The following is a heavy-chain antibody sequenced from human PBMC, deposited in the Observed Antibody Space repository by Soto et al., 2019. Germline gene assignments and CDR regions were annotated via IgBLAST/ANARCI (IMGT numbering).Heavy chain of an antibody. J-gene: IGHJ5*02. CDR1: GYSFNTYW. V-gene: IGHV5-51*03. D-gene: IGHD6-19*01. CDR3: ARTPVPRSITGADTGAMRFDP. Sequence: EVQLVQSGPEVKKPGESLKISCKGSGYSFNTYWIGWVRQMPGKGLEWMGIIYAGDSDTRYSPSFQGQVTISVDKSITTAYLQWSSLKASDTAMYYCARTPVPRSITGADTGAMRFDPWGQGTLVTVSS. CDR2: IYAGDSDT.